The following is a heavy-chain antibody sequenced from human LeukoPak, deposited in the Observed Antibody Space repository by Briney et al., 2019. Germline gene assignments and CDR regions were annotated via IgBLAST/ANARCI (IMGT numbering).Heavy chain of an antibody. V-gene: IGHV3-23*01. CDR3: AQATGYSYGYRYYYYGMDV. CDR1: GFTFSSYA. J-gene: IGHJ6*02. CDR2: ISGSGGST. Sequence: GGSLRLSCAASGFTFSSYAMSWVRQAPGKGLEWVSAISGSGGSTYYADSVKGRFTISRDNSKNTLYLQMNSLRAEDTAVYYCAQATGYSYGYRYYYYGMDVWGQGTTVTVSS. D-gene: IGHD5-18*01.